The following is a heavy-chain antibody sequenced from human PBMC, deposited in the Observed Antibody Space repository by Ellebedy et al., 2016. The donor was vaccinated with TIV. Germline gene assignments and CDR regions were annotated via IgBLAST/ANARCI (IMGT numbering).Heavy chain of an antibody. J-gene: IGHJ4*02. CDR3: ARNSGYYGFDY. Sequence: ASVKVSCXASGYTFTNYGLSWVRQASGQGLEWMGSITPYNDDTNYAHKAQDRVAMTTDTSTSTAYLELKGLKADDTALYFCARNSGYYGFDYWGQGTLVTVSS. CDR2: ITPYNDDT. V-gene: IGHV1-18*01. CDR1: GYTFTNYG. D-gene: IGHD5-12*01.